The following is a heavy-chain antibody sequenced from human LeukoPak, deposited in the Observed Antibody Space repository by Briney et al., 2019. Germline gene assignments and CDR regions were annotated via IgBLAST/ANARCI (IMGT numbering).Heavy chain of an antibody. CDR1: GYTFTSYG. V-gene: IGHV1-18*01. CDR2: ITAYNDNT. D-gene: IGHD3-10*01. CDR3: AGALLWFGEPSHIDY. Sequence: GASVKVSCKASGYTFTSYGISWVRQASGQGLEWMGCITAYNDNTNYAQKLQGRVTMSTDTSTSTAYMELRSLRSDDTAVYYCAGALLWFGEPSHIDYWGQGTLVTASS. J-gene: IGHJ4*02.